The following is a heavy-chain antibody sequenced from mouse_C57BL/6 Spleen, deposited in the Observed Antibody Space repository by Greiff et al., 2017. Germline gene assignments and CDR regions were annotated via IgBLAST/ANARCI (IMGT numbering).Heavy chain of an antibody. CDR2: INYDGSST. D-gene: IGHD4-1*01. V-gene: IGHV5-16*01. CDR3: ARGTGPYWYFDV. Sequence: DVQLQESEGGLVQPGSSMKLSCTASGFTFSDYYMAWVRQVPEKGLEWVANINYDGSSTYYLDSLKSRFIISRDNAKNILYLQMSSLKSEDTATYYCARGTGPYWYFDVWGTGTTVTVSS. CDR1: GFTFSDYY. J-gene: IGHJ1*03.